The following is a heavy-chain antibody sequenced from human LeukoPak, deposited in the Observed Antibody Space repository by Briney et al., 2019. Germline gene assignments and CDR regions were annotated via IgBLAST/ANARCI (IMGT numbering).Heavy chain of an antibody. J-gene: IGHJ5*02. CDR3: ARGPKYVVVVPAATDTNNWFDP. D-gene: IGHD2-2*01. CDR2: IIPIFGTA. V-gene: IGHV1-69*05. Sequence: GASVKVSCKASGGTFSSYAISWVRQAPGQGLEWMGGIIPIFGTANYAQKFQGRVTITTDESTSTAHMELSSLRSEETAVYYCARGPKYVVVVPAATDTNNWFDPWGQGTLVTVSS. CDR1: GGTFSSYA.